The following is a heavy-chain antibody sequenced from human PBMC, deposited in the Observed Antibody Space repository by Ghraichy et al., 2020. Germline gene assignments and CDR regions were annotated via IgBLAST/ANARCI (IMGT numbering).Heavy chain of an antibody. Sequence: GGSLRLSCAASGFTVSSNHMTWVRQAPGKGLEWVSGIYGATTAYYADSVKGRFTISRDSSENTLYLQLNSLRAEDTAVYYCARDLGRSPNHYFYGMDVWGQGTTVTVAS. CDR1: GFTVSSNH. CDR3: ARDLGRSPNHYFYGMDV. CDR2: IYGATTA. V-gene: IGHV3-53*01. J-gene: IGHJ6*02.